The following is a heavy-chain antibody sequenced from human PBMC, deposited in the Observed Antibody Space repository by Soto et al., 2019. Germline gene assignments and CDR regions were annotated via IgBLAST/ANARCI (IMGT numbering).Heavy chain of an antibody. J-gene: IGHJ3*02. CDR2: IYYNGDT. Sequence: LSLTCSVSGGSISSNSHYWVWIRQPPGKGLEWIGSIYYNGDTYYNPSLKNRVTISVDTSKNQFSVKLNSVTAADTAVYYCARHQSIVVVTAARAFDIWGQGTMVTVSS. D-gene: IGHD2-15*01. CDR1: GGSISSNSHY. V-gene: IGHV4-39*01. CDR3: ARHQSIVVVTAARAFDI.